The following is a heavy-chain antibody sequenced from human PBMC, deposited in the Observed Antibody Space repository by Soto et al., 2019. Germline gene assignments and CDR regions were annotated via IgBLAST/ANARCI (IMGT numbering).Heavy chain of an antibody. Sequence: QVQLVQSGAEVKKPGASVKVSCKASGYTFISYGISWVRQAPGQGLEWMGWISGYNCNTKYAQKLQGRVTMTTDTSTSKAYMELRSLRSDDTAVYYCARDLAAQIVDYWGQGTLVTVSS. D-gene: IGHD3-22*01. CDR3: ARDLAAQIVDY. V-gene: IGHV1-18*01. CDR2: ISGYNCNT. CDR1: GYTFISYG. J-gene: IGHJ4*02.